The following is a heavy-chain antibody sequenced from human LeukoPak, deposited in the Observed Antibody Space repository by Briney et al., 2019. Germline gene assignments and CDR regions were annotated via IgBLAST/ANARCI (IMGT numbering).Heavy chain of an antibody. CDR1: GYTFTSYA. CDR2: INTNTGNP. D-gene: IGHD5-18*01. Sequence: GASVTVSCKASGYTFTSYAMNWVRQAPGHGLEWMGWINTNTGNPTYAQGFTGRFVFSLDTSVSTAYLQISSLKAEDTAVYYCAREGYGYELDYWGQGTLVTVSS. CDR3: AREGYGYELDY. V-gene: IGHV7-4-1*02. J-gene: IGHJ4*02.